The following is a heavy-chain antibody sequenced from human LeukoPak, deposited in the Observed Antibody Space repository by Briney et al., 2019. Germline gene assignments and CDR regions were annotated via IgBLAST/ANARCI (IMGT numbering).Heavy chain of an antibody. CDR3: ARDHDSSGIYYRATFDI. Sequence: SQTLSLTCTVSGGSISSGSYYWSWIRQPAGKGLEWIGRIYTSGSTNYNPSLKSRVTISVDTSKNQFSLKLSSVTAADAAVYYCARDHDSSGIYYRATFDIWGQGTMVTVSS. D-gene: IGHD3-22*01. CDR1: GGSISSGSYY. V-gene: IGHV4-61*02. CDR2: IYTSGST. J-gene: IGHJ3*02.